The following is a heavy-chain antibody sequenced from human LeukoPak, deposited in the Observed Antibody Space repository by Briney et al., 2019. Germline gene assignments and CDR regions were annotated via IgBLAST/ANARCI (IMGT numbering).Heavy chain of an antibody. CDR3: AKSGGYSYGGYDY. CDR2: IKQDGSEK. V-gene: IGHV3-7*03. J-gene: IGHJ4*02. Sequence: GGSLRLSCAASGFKFTKYWMSWVRQAPGKGLEWVANIKQDGSEKYYVDSVKGRFTISRDNAKNLVYLQMNSLRAEDTALYYCAKSGGYSYGGYDYWGQGTLVTVSS. CDR1: GFKFTKYW. D-gene: IGHD5-18*01.